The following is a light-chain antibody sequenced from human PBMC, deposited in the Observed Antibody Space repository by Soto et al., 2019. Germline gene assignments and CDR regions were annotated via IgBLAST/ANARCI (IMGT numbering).Light chain of an antibody. Sequence: DIPVTQTPSTLSASVGDRVTITCRVSQSISSWLAWYQQKPGKAPKVLIYKASSLESGVPSRFSGSGSGTEFTFSISSLQPDDFATYYCQQYTSYSSFGQGTRVEIK. V-gene: IGKV1-5*03. CDR3: QQYTSYSS. CDR2: KAS. J-gene: IGKJ1*01. CDR1: QSISSW.